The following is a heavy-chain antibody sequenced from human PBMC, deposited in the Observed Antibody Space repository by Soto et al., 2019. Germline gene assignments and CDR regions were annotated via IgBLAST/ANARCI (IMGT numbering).Heavy chain of an antibody. CDR1: GFTFSSYG. J-gene: IGHJ4*02. D-gene: IGHD2-2*01. V-gene: IGHV3-30*18. CDR3: AKPLGYCISTSCYPDY. Sequence: GGSLRLSCAASGFTFSSYGMHWVRQAPGKGLEWVAVISYDGSNKYYADSVKGRFTISRDNSKNTLYLQMNSLRAEDTAVYYCAKPLGYCISTSCYPDYWGQGTLVTVSS. CDR2: ISYDGSNK.